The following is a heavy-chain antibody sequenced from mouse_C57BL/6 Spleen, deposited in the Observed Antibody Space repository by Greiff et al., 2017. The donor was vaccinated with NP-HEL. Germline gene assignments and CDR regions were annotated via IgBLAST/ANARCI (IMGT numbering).Heavy chain of an antibody. D-gene: IGHD1-1*01. CDR1: GFTFRSYS. Sequence: EVQLMESGGGLVKPGGSLKLSCAASGFTFRSYSMSWVRQTPEQRLEWVATICRGGGYPYYPDSVKGRFTISRDNAKNTLYLQMSSVESEDTAVYYSARKEITTVVSYFDGGGTGTTVTVSS. V-gene: IGHV5-9-3*01. J-gene: IGHJ1*03. CDR3: ARKEITTVVSYFDG. CDR2: ICRGGGYP.